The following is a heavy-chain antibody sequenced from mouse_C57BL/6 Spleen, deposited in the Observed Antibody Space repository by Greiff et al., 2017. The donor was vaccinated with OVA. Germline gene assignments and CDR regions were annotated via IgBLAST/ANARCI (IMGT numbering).Heavy chain of an antibody. J-gene: IGHJ3*01. Sequence: QVQLQQPGAELVKPGASVKLSCKASGYTFTSYWMHWVKQRPGQGLEWIGMIHPNSGSTNYNEKFKSKATLTVDKSSSTAYMQLSSLTSEDSAVYYCARRSYDGYAWFAYWGQGTLVTVSA. D-gene: IGHD2-3*01. CDR3: ARRSYDGYAWFAY. CDR2: IHPNSGST. V-gene: IGHV1-64*01. CDR1: GYTFTSYW.